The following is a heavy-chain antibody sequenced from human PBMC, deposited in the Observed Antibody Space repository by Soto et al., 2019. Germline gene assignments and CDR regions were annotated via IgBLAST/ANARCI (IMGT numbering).Heavy chain of an antibody. V-gene: IGHV1-69*01. CDR3: ASRERVDAVVI. CDR1: GGSFRRYA. CDR2: IIPILGSP. D-gene: IGHD1-26*01. J-gene: IGHJ3*02. Sequence: QVLLVQSGAEVKKPGSSVKVSCKVSGGSFRRYAISWVRQAPGQGLEWMGGIIPILGSPNYAQKFQDRVTIIADESTSTTYMELSSLRSEDAAVYYCASRERVDAVVIWGQGTMVTVSS.